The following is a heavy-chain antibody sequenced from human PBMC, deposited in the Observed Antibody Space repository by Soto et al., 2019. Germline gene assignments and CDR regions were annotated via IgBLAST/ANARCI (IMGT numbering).Heavy chain of an antibody. D-gene: IGHD3-22*01. Sequence: QVQLQQWGAGLLKPSETLSLTCAVYGGSFSGYYWSWIRQPPGKGLEWIGEINHSGSTNYNPSLKSRVTISVDTSKNQFSLKLRSVTAADTAVYYCAREGYYDSSGYYLPDYWGQGTLVTVSS. CDR2: INHSGST. CDR1: GGSFSGYY. J-gene: IGHJ4*02. V-gene: IGHV4-34*01. CDR3: AREGYYDSSGYYLPDY.